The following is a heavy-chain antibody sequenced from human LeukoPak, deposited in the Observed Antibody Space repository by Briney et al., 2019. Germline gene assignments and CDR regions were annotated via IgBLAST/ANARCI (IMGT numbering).Heavy chain of an antibody. CDR3: AREEYYDYVWGSYRYLGY. V-gene: IGHV7-4-1*02. D-gene: IGHD3-16*02. Sequence: ASVKVSCKASGYTFTSNALGWVRQAPGQGLEWMGWINTNTGNPTYAQGFTGRFVFSLDTSVSTAYLQISSLKAEDTAVYYCAREEYYDYVWGSYRYLGYWGQGTLVTVSS. J-gene: IGHJ4*02. CDR2: INTNTGNP. CDR1: GYTFTSNA.